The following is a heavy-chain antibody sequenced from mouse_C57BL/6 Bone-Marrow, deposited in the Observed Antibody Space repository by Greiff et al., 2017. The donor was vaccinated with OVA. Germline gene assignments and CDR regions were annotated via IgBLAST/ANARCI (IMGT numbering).Heavy chain of an antibody. CDR1: GFTFSSYG. CDR2: ISSGGSYT. D-gene: IGHD2-4*01. V-gene: IGHV5-6*02. CDR3: ARPLSDYDAFDY. J-gene: IGHJ2*01. Sequence: DVKLVESGGDLVKPGGSLKLSCAASGFTFSSYGMSWVRQTPDKRLEWVATISSGGSYTYYPDSVKGRFTISRDNAKNTLYLQMSSLKSEDTAMYYCARPLSDYDAFDYWGQGTTLTVSS.